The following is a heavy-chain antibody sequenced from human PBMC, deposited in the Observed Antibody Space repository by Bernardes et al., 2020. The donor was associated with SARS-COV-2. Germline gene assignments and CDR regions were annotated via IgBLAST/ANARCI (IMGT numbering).Heavy chain of an antibody. CDR2: INSDGSST. Sequence: GGSLRLSCAASGFTFSSYWMHWVRQAPGKGLVWVSRINSDGSSTSYADSVKGRFTISRDNAKNTLYLQMNSLRAEDTAVYYCATTTRGGWLPYYFDYWGQGTRVTVSS. D-gene: IGHD6-19*01. CDR3: ATTTRGGWLPYYFDY. CDR1: GFTFSSYW. V-gene: IGHV3-74*01. J-gene: IGHJ4*02.